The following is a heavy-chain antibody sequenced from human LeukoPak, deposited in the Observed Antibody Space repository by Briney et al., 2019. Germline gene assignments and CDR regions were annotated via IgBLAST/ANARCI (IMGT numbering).Heavy chain of an antibody. V-gene: IGHV5-51*01. D-gene: IGHD6-13*01. Sequence: GESLKISCKGSGYSFTIYWIAWVRQMPGKGLEWMGIIYPGDSDARYSPSFQGQVTISADKSISTAYLQWSSLKASDTAMYYCARLLRNIAAAVYYFDYWGQGTLVTVSS. CDR3: ARLLRNIAAAVYYFDY. CDR1: GYSFTIYW. CDR2: IYPGDSDA. J-gene: IGHJ4*02.